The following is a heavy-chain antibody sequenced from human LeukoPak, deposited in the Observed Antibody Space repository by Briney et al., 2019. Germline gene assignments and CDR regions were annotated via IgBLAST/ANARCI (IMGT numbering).Heavy chain of an antibody. V-gene: IGHV3-23*01. CDR1: GFTFSSYA. CDR2: ISGSGGST. Sequence: GGSLRLSCAASGFTFSSYAMSGVPQAPGKGLEGVSPISGSGGSTYYADSVKGRFTISRDNSKNTLYLQMNSMRAEDTAVYYCAKDLGEGSIVVVFVSDYWGQGTLVTVSS. CDR3: AKDLGEGSIVVVFVSDY. J-gene: IGHJ4*02. D-gene: IGHD2-15*01.